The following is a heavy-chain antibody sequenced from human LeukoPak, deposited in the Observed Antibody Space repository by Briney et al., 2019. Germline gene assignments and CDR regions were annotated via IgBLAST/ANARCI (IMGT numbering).Heavy chain of an antibody. Sequence: SQTLSLTCTVSGASVSSGNYYWSWIRQRAGKRLEWIGRIYTSGSINYNPSLKSRVTISVDTSKNQFSLKLSSVTAADTAVYYCAGMIGYFDYWGQGTLVTVSS. CDR1: GASVSSGNYY. V-gene: IGHV4-61*02. J-gene: IGHJ4*02. CDR2: IYTSGSI. CDR3: AGMIGYFDY. D-gene: IGHD3-16*01.